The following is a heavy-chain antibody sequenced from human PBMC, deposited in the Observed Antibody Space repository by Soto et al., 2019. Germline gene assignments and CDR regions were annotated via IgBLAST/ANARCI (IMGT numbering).Heavy chain of an antibody. Sequence: ETLSLTCAVYGGSFSGYFWSWIRQSPGKGLEWIGEINHSGSTNNNPSLKSRVTILVDTSKNQFSLKLRSVTAADTAVYYCARGISVIVAVKSDAPEKYYFDSWGQGNLVTVSS. J-gene: IGHJ4*02. CDR1: GGSFSGYF. CDR3: ARGISVIVAVKSDAPEKYYFDS. D-gene: IGHD3-22*01. V-gene: IGHV4-34*01. CDR2: INHSGST.